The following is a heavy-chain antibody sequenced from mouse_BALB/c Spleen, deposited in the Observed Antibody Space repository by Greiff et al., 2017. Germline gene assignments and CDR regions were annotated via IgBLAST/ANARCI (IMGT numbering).Heavy chain of an antibody. CDR2: IWAGGST. V-gene: IGHV2-9*02. Sequence: QVQLKESGPGLVAPSQSLSITCTVSGFSLTSYGVHWVRQPPGKGLEWLGVIWAGGSTNYNSALMSRLSISKDNSKSQVFLKMNSLQTDDTAMYYCARVSLLSYYAMDDWGQGTSVTVSS. CDR3: ARVSLLSYYAMDD. D-gene: IGHD1-2*01. J-gene: IGHJ4*01. CDR1: GFSLTSYG.